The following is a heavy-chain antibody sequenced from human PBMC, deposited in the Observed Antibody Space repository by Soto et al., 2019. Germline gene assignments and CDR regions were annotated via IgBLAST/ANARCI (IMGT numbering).Heavy chain of an antibody. Sequence: QVQLVQSGAEVKKPGSSVKVSCKASGGTFSSYAISWVRQAPGQGLEWMGGIIPIFGTANYAQKFQARVTITADESTSTAYMELSSLRSADTAVYDCATEGQLVQGAFDIWGQGTMVTVSS. CDR1: GGTFSSYA. V-gene: IGHV1-69*01. D-gene: IGHD6-6*01. CDR3: ATEGQLVQGAFDI. J-gene: IGHJ3*02. CDR2: IIPIFGTA.